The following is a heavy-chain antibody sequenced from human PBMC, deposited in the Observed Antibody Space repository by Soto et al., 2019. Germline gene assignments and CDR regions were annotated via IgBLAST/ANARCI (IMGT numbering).Heavy chain of an antibody. CDR1: GFTFSSYA. CDR3: ARVPSSSGRAHFDY. Sequence: QVQLVESGGGVVQPGRSLRLSCAASGFTFSSYAMHWFRQAPGKGLEWVAVISYDGSNKYYADSVKGRFTISRDNSLNPQYLQMNRLRAEDTAVYYCARVPSSSGRAHFDYWGQGTLVTVSS. D-gene: IGHD2-15*01. CDR2: ISYDGSNK. V-gene: IGHV3-30-3*01. J-gene: IGHJ4*02.